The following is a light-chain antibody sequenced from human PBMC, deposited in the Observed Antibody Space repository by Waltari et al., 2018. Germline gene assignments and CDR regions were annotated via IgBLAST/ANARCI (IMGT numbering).Light chain of an antibody. CDR2: LVS. Sequence: DIVMTQSPLFLPVTPGEPASISCRSSQSLLHSSGYTFLDWYLQKPGQSPQLLIYLVSNRASGVPDRFSGSGSSTDFTLKISRVEAEDVGVYYCMQARQTPWTFGQGTKVEIK. CDR3: MQARQTPWT. V-gene: IGKV2-28*01. J-gene: IGKJ1*01. CDR1: QSLLHSSGYTF.